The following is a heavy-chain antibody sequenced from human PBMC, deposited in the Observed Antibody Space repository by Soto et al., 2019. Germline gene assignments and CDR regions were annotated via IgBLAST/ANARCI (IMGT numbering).Heavy chain of an antibody. CDR3: AKRRGAGGHFDY. CDR2: VSIGGST. V-gene: IGHV3-23*01. CDR1: GFTFSSYA. Sequence: DVQLLESGGGLVQPEGSLRLSCAASGFTFSSYAMGWVRQGPGKGLEWVAVVSIGGSTHYADSVRGRFTISRDNSNNTISLQMNSLTAEETAVYFCAKRRGAGGHFDYWGQGALVTVSS. J-gene: IGHJ4*02. D-gene: IGHD2-15*01.